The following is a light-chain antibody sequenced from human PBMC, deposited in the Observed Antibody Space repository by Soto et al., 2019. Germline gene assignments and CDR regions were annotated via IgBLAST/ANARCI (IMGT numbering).Light chain of an antibody. CDR2: EIS. CDR1: SSDVGGYDY. J-gene: IGLJ1*01. CDR3: SSHTTTGTRV. V-gene: IGLV2-14*01. Sequence: QSALTQPATVSGSPGQSITISCTGTSSDVGGYDYVSWFQQHPGKAPKLMISEISNRPSGVSDRFSGSKSGNTASLTISGLQAEDEADYFCSSHTTTGTRVFGTGTKLTVL.